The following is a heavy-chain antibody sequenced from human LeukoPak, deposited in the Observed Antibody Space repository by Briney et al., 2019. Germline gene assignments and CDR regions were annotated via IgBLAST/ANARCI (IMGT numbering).Heavy chain of an antibody. D-gene: IGHD3-16*02. CDR3: ARSYDYVWGSYRGTFDY. V-gene: IGHV4-34*01. CDR1: GGSFSGYY. J-gene: IGHJ4*02. Sequence: SETLSLTCAVYGGSFSGYYWSWIRQPPGKGLEWIGEINHSGSTYYNPSLKSRVTISVDTSKNQSSLKLSSVTAADTAVYYCARSYDYVWGSYRGTFDYWGQGTLVTVSS. CDR2: INHSGST.